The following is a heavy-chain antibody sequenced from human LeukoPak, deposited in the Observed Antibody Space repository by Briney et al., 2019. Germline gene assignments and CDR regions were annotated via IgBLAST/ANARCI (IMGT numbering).Heavy chain of an antibody. CDR3: ASSYYDSSGYYFDY. D-gene: IGHD3-22*01. CDR2: INPSGGST. J-gene: IGHJ4*02. CDR1: GYTFTRYF. V-gene: IGHV1-46*01. Sequence: ASVKVSCKASGYTFTRYFMHWVRQAPGQGLEWMGIINPSGGSTTYAQKFQGRVTMTRDTSTSTAYMELSSLRSEDTAVYYCASSYYDSSGYYFDYWGQGTLVTVSS.